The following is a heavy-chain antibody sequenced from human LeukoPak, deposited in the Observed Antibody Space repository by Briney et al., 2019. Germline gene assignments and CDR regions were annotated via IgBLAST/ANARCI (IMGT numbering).Heavy chain of an antibody. Sequence: SETLSLTCAVYGGSLSGYYWTWIRQTPGKGLEWIGEINYSGNTNYNRSLKSRVTISADTSKNQFSLRLSSVTAADTAMYYCARRGTAYCRGGNCYSDKYFDYWGQGTQVTVSS. CDR1: GGSLSGYY. CDR3: ARRGTAYCRGGNCYSDKYFDY. J-gene: IGHJ4*02. CDR2: INYSGNT. V-gene: IGHV4-34*01. D-gene: IGHD2-15*01.